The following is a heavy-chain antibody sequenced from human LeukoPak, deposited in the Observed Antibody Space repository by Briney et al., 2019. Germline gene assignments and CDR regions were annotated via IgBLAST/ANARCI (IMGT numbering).Heavy chain of an antibody. Sequence: GGSLRLTCAASGFTFSSYSMNWVRQAPGKGLEWVSYISGSSNTIYYRDSVKGRFTISRDNAKNSLSLQMNSLRVEDTAVYYCARIGYYDSSGYYHHYYYVDVWGKGTTVTVSS. CDR1: GFTFSSYS. CDR2: ISGSSNTI. CDR3: ARIGYYDSSGYYHHYYYVDV. D-gene: IGHD3-22*01. V-gene: IGHV3-48*01. J-gene: IGHJ6*03.